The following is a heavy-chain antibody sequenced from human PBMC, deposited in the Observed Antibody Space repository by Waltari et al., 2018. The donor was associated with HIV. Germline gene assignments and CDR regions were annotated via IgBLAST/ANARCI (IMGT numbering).Heavy chain of an antibody. J-gene: IGHJ4*02. CDR2: INHSGST. CDR1: GGSFSGYY. CDR3: ARVLGVLNYDFWSGPRGYYFDY. Sequence: QVQLQQWGAGLLKPSETLSLTCAVYGGSFSGYYWSWIRHPPGKGLEWIGEINHSGSTNYNPSLKSRVTISVDTSKNQFSLKLSSVTAADTAVYYCARVLGVLNYDFWSGPRGYYFDYWGQGTLVTISS. V-gene: IGHV4-34*01. D-gene: IGHD3-3*01.